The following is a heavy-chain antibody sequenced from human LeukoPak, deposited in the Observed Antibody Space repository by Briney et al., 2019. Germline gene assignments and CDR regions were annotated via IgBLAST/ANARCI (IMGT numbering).Heavy chain of an antibody. V-gene: IGHV1-69*13. J-gene: IGHJ4*02. CDR1: GGTFSSYA. CDR3: ASSRVLTTVVTLDY. CDR2: IIPIFGTA. D-gene: IGHD4-23*01. Sequence: GASVKVSCKASGGTFSSYAISWVRQAPGQGLEWMGGIIPIFGTANYAQKFQGRVTITADESTSTAYVELSSLRSEDTAVYYCASSRVLTTVVTLDYWGQGTLVTVSS.